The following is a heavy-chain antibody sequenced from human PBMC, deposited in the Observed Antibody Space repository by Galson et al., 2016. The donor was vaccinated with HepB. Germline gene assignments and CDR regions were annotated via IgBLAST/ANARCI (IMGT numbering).Heavy chain of an antibody. CDR1: GFTVSSNY. V-gene: IGHV3-53*01. J-gene: IGHJ6*03. Sequence: SLRLSCAASGFTVSSNYLRWVRQAPGKGLEWVSVIYSGGSTYYADSVRGRFTISSDNANTILYLQMNSLRAEDTAVYYCARNKATARVWGHYYYYMDVWGKGTTVTVSS. CDR3: ARNKATARVWGHYYYYMDV. CDR2: IYSGGST. D-gene: IGHD3-16*01.